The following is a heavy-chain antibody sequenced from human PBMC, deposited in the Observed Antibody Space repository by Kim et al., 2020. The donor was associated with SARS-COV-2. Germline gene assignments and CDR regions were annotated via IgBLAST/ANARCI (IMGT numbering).Heavy chain of an antibody. D-gene: IGHD3-3*02. V-gene: IGHV1-18*01. CDR1: GYTFTSYG. J-gene: IGHJ6*02. CDR2: ISAYNGNT. CDR3: ARAHFWSGYYPEGMDV. Sequence: ASVKVSCKASGYTFTSYGISWVRQAPGQGLEWMGWISAYNGNTNYAQKLQGRVTMTTDTSTSTAYMELRSLRSDDTAVYYCARAHFWSGYYPEGMDVWGQGTTVTVSS.